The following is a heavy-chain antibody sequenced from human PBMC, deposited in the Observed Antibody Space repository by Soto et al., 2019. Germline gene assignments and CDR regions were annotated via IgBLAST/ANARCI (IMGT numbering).Heavy chain of an antibody. D-gene: IGHD2-8*01. CDR2: IVVGSGNT. Sequence: SVKVSCKASGFTFTSSAVQWVRQARGQRLEWIGWIVVGSGNTNYAQKFQERVTITRDMSTSTAYMELSSLRSEDTAVYYCAADLRDCTNGVCIGFDPWGQGTLVTVSS. J-gene: IGHJ5*02. CDR1: GFTFTSSA. V-gene: IGHV1-58*01. CDR3: AADLRDCTNGVCIGFDP.